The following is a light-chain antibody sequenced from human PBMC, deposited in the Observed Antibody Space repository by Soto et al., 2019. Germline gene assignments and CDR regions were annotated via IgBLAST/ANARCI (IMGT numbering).Light chain of an antibody. V-gene: IGKV3D-20*02. J-gene: IGKJ1*01. CDR2: GAS. CDR3: QQRSNWPPWT. CDR1: QSVSSSY. Sequence: IVLTQSPGTLSVSRGERATLSCRSSQSVSSSYLACYQQKPGQAPRLLIYGASSRATGIPDRFSGSGSGTDFTLTISSLEPEDFAVYYCQQRSNWPPWTFGQGTKVDIK.